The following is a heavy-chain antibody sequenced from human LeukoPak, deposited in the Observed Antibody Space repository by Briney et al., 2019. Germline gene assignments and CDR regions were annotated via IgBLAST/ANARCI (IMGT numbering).Heavy chain of an antibody. CDR3: ARWGFGELLSRPVFDY. Sequence: GGSLRLSCAASGFTFSSYSMNWVRQAPGKGLEWVSSISSSSSYIYYADSVKGRFTISRDNAKNSLYLQMNSLRAEDTAVYYCARWGFGELLSRPVFDYWGQGTLVTVSS. D-gene: IGHD3-10*01. CDR2: ISSSSSYI. J-gene: IGHJ4*02. V-gene: IGHV3-21*01. CDR1: GFTFSSYS.